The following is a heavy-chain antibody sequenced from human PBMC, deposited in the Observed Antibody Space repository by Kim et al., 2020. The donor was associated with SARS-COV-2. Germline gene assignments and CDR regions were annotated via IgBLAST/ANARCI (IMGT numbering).Heavy chain of an antibody. J-gene: IGHJ5*02. Sequence: GGAAVYADSRRGGCTISRDSSKNTLYRQMNSLRVEDTAVYYCARHDWFDPWGQGTLVTVSS. CDR2: GGAA. CDR3: ARHDWFDP. V-gene: IGHV3-66*04.